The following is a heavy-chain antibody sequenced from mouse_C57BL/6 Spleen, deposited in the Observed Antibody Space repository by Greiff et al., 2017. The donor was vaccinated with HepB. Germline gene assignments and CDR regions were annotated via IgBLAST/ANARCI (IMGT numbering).Heavy chain of an antibody. Sequence: EVMLVESGGDLVKPGGSLKLSCAASGFTFSSYGMSWVRQTPDKRLEWVATISSGGSYTYYPDSVKGRFTISRDNAKNTLYLQMSSLKSEDTAMYYCARQELGREYFDYWGQGTTLTVSS. CDR3: ARQELGREYFDY. V-gene: IGHV5-6*01. CDR2: ISSGGSYT. CDR1: GFTFSSYG. J-gene: IGHJ2*01. D-gene: IGHD4-1*01.